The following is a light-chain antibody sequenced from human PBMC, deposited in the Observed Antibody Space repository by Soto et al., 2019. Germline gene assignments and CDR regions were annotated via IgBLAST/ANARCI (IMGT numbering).Light chain of an antibody. V-gene: IGKV3-20*01. J-gene: IGKJ2*01. CDR1: QSVSSSY. CDR2: GAS. Sequence: EIVLTQSPGTLSLSPGERATLSCRASQSVSSSYLAWYQQKPGQAPRLLIYGASSRATGIPDRFSGSGSGTDFTLTISRLEPEDFPVYYCQQYGSSLSTFGQGTKLEIK. CDR3: QQYGSSLST.